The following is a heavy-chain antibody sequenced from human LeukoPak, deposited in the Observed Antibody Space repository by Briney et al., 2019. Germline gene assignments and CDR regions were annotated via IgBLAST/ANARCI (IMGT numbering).Heavy chain of an antibody. J-gene: IGHJ4*02. CDR2: IRYDGSNK. V-gene: IGHV3-30*02. CDR1: GFTFSSYG. Sequence: PGGSLRLSCAASGFTFSSYGMHWVRQAPGKGLEWVAFIRYDGSNKYYADSVKGRFTISRDNSKNTLYLQMNSLGAEDTAVYYCAKDLWDSSSSEYWGQGTLVTVSS. CDR3: AKDLWDSSSSEY. D-gene: IGHD6-6*01.